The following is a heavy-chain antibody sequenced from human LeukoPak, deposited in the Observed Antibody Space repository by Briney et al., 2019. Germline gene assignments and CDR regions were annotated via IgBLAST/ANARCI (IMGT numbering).Heavy chain of an antibody. CDR2: ISGSGGST. CDR1: GFAFRSYA. D-gene: IGHD6-13*01. V-gene: IGHV3-23*01. J-gene: IGHJ4*02. CDR3: AKGPAAGKFDY. Sequence: PGGSLRLSCAASGFAFRSYAMSWVRQAPGKGLEWVSGISGSGGSTYYADSVKGRFTISRDNSKNTLYLQMNSLRAEDTAVYYCAKGPAAGKFDYWGQGTLVTVSS.